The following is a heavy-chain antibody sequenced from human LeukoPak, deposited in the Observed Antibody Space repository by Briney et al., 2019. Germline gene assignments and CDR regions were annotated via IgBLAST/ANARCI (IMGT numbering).Heavy chain of an antibody. CDR2: ISGRGGST. V-gene: IGHV3-23*01. J-gene: IGHJ4*02. CDR1: GFSFSSYA. Sequence: GGSLRLSCAASGFSFSSYAMSWVREAPGKGLEWVSAISGRGGSTYYADSVKGRFTISRDNSKNTLYLQMNSLRAEDTAVYYCAKDRGSGWPQFDYWGQGTLVTVSS. D-gene: IGHD6-19*01. CDR3: AKDRGSGWPQFDY.